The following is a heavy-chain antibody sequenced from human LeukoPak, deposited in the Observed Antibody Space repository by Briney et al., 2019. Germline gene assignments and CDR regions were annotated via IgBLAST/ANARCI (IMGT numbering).Heavy chain of an antibody. Sequence: GGSLRLSCSAYGFTFDSNSKSWVRQAPGKGLEWVANIKQDGSEKYYVDSVKGRFTISRDNAKNSLYLQMNSLRAEDTAVYYCATNWGSLDYWGPWTLVTVSS. V-gene: IGHV3-7*01. CDR3: ATNWGSLDY. D-gene: IGHD7-27*01. J-gene: IGHJ4*02. CDR1: GFTFDSNS. CDR2: IKQDGSEK.